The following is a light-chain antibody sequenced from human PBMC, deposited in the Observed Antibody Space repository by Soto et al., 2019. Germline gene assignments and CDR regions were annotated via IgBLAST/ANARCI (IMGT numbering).Light chain of an antibody. CDR2: DAS. CDR3: HQRANWPLS. V-gene: IGKV3-11*01. J-gene: IGKJ4*01. Sequence: EIVLTQSPATLSLSPGEGVTLSCRASQSVNNLAWYQQKPGQAPRLLIYDASNRATGIPARFSGSGSGTDFTLHITSLEPEDFEVYYCHQRANWPLSFGGGTKVEIK. CDR1: QSVNN.